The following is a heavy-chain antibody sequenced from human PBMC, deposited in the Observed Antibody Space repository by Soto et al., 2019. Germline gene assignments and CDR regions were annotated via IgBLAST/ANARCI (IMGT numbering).Heavy chain of an antibody. Sequence: SETLPLTCTVSDGSIISYFWTWIRQPPGRGLQWIGYSHYSGNTNYNPSLKSRVTMSVDTSKNQFSLNLASVTAADTAVYYCARMNQLAPKRNAFDIWGQGTMVTVSS. D-gene: IGHD1-1*01. CDR1: DGSIISYF. J-gene: IGHJ3*02. V-gene: IGHV4-59*01. CDR3: ARMNQLAPKRNAFDI. CDR2: SHYSGNT.